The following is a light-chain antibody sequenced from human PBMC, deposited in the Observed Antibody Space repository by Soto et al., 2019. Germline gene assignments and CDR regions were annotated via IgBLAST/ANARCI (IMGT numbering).Light chain of an antibody. V-gene: IGKV3-11*01. CDR2: DAS. Sequence: EIVLTQSPATLSLSPGERATLSCRASQSVSSYLAWYQQKPGQAPRLLIYDASNRATGIPARFSGSGSGTDFTLTISSLEPEDCAGYYCQQRSTWTFGQGTKVEIK. CDR1: QSVSSY. CDR3: QQRSTWT. J-gene: IGKJ1*01.